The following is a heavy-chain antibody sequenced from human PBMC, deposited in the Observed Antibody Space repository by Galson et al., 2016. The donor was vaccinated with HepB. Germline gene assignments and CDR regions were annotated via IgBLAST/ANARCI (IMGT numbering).Heavy chain of an antibody. V-gene: IGHV2-5*01. D-gene: IGHD1-26*01. CDR3: AHGLIAGAGSFRYYYYGMDV. Sequence: PALVKPTQTLTLTCTFSGFSLSHRGVGVGWIRQPPGKALEWLTLIYWNDAKRYSLFLKSRFTITKDTSKNQVVLTMTNMDPVDTATYYCAHGLIAGAGSFRYYYYGMDVWGQGTPVTVSS. CDR2: IYWNDAK. CDR1: GFSLSHRGVG. J-gene: IGHJ6*02.